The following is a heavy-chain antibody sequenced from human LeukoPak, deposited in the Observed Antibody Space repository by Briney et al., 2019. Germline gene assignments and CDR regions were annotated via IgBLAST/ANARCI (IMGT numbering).Heavy chain of an antibody. J-gene: IGHJ4*02. CDR3: VKVSGRGPRGPFDS. D-gene: IGHD1-26*01. CDR2: ISGSGGSL. CDR1: GFXFYNFA. V-gene: IGHV3-23*01. Sequence: GGSLRLSCAASGFXFYNFAISWVRQAPGKGLEWVSGISGSGGSLYYAESVKGRFSISRDVSKSMLYLEMKSLRVDDTAVYYCVKVSGRGPRGPFDSWGQGTLVTVSS.